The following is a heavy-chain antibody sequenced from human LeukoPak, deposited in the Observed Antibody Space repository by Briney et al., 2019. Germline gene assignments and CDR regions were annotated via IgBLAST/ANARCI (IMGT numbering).Heavy chain of an antibody. D-gene: IGHD1-7*01. CDR1: GFNFGTYA. CDR3: AKAPYASSWNYHFDY. Sequence: GGSLRLSCAASGFNFGTYAMTWVRQAPGKGLEWVSTLSGTGGDTYYADSVKGRFTISRDNSKKTVSLQMNSLRAEDTALYYCAKAPYASSWNYHFDYWGQGTLVTVSS. V-gene: IGHV3-23*01. CDR2: LSGTGGDT. J-gene: IGHJ4*02.